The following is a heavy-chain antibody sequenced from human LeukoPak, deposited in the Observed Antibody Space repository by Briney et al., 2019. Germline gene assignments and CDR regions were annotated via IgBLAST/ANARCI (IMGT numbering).Heavy chain of an antibody. Sequence: SETLSLTCTVSGGSIKTNYWSWIRQPPGKGLEWIGYGYYRGSTNYNPSLKSRVTISVDTSKNQFSLKLNSVTTVDTAVYYCAREGDPGSGYNYGNWLDPWGQGTLVTVSS. CDR2: GYYRGST. CDR3: AREGDPGSGYNYGNWLDP. J-gene: IGHJ5*02. D-gene: IGHD5-12*01. V-gene: IGHV4-59*01. CDR1: GGSIKTNY.